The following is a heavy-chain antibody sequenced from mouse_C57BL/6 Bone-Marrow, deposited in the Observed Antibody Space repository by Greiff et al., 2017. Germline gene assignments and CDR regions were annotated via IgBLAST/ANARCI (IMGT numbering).Heavy chain of an antibody. D-gene: IGHD1-1*01. CDR3: ARYLVATVVATDAMDY. V-gene: IGHV1-26*01. CDR2: INPNNGGT. Sequence: VQLQQSGPELVKPGASVKISCKASGYTFTDYYMNWVKQSHGKSLEWIGDINPNNGGTSYNQKFKGKGTLTVDKSSSTAYMELRSLTSEDSAVYYCARYLVATVVATDAMDYWGQGTSVTVSS. J-gene: IGHJ4*01. CDR1: GYTFTDYY.